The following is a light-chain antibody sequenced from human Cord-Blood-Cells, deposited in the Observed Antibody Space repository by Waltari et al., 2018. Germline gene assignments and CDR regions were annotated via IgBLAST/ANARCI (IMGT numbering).Light chain of an antibody. CDR2: LVS. CDR1: QSLLHSNGYYY. J-gene: IGKJ3*01. CDR3: MQALQTPFT. Sequence: DIVMTQSPLSLPVTPGEPASISCRSSQSLLHSNGYYYLDWYLQKPGQSPQLLIYLVSKRASGIPDRFSGSGSGTDFTLKISRVEAEDVGVYYCMQALQTPFTFGPGTKVDIK. V-gene: IGKV2-28*01.